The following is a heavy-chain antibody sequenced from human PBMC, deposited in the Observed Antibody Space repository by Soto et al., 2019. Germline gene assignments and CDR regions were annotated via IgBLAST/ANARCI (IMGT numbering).Heavy chain of an antibody. J-gene: IGHJ4*02. D-gene: IGHD1-26*01. V-gene: IGHV3-11*06. CDR2: IGSSSTNT. Sequence: GGSLRLSCAASGFTFSDYYMSWIRQAPGKGLEWVSYIGSSSTNTKYADSVKGRFTISRDNTKNTLYLQMNSLRAEDTAVYYCAKDHAGSLYYFDYWGQGTLVTVSS. CDR1: GFTFSDYY. CDR3: AKDHAGSLYYFDY.